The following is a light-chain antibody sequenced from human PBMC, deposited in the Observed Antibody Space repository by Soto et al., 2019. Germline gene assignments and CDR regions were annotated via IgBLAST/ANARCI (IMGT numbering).Light chain of an antibody. CDR3: ATWDDSRKGI. CDR1: TSNIESHS. Sequence: QSVLPQPPSASGTPGQRIIISCSGSTSNIESHSVNWFQQVPGTAPRLLIITNNQRPSGVPDRFSGSKSGASASLAISGLQSEDEATYYCATWDDSRKGIFGTGTKVTVL. J-gene: IGLJ1*01. V-gene: IGLV1-44*01. CDR2: TNN.